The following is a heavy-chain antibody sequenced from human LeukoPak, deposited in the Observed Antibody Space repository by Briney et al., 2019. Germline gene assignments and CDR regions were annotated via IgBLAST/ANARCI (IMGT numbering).Heavy chain of an antibody. Sequence: PSETLSLTCAVSGYSISSGYYWGWSRPPPGKGLEWIGIIYDSGSTYYNPSNESRVTLTVDSSKKQFSLKLSSVTAADTAVYYWARNLPNSRGWYGGFDYWGQGSLVTVSS. J-gene: IGHJ4*02. CDR1: GYSISSGYY. CDR3: ARNLPNSRGWYGGFDY. CDR2: IYDSGST. D-gene: IGHD6-19*01. V-gene: IGHV4-38-2*01.